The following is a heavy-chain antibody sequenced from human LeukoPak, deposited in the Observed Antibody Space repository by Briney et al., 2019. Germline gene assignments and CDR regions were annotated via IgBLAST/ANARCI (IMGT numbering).Heavy chain of an antibody. Sequence: PSETLSLTCAVYGGSFSGYYWSWIRQPPGKGLEWIGEINHSEDTYYNPSLKSRVTISVDTSKNQFSLKLSSVTAADTAVYYCARHFRRLYYYGSGIGDDAFDIWGQGTMVTVSS. J-gene: IGHJ3*02. D-gene: IGHD3-10*01. CDR3: ARHFRRLYYYGSGIGDDAFDI. V-gene: IGHV4-34*01. CDR2: INHSEDT. CDR1: GGSFSGYY.